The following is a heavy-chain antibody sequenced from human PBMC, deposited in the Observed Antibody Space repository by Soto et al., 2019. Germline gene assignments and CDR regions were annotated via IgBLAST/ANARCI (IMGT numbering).Heavy chain of an antibody. V-gene: IGHV4-30-2*01. D-gene: IGHD3-22*01. CDR2: MYHSGST. CDR3: ARGKSPNPRSSSRYYYDSSGYYHFDY. CDR1: GGSISSGGYS. J-gene: IGHJ4*02. Sequence: SETLSLTCAVSGGSISSGGYSWSWIRQPPGKGLEWIGYMYHSGSTNYNPSLKSRVTISVDTSKNQFSLKLSSVTAADTAVYYCARGKSPNPRSSSRYYYDSSGYYHFDYWGQGTLVTVSS.